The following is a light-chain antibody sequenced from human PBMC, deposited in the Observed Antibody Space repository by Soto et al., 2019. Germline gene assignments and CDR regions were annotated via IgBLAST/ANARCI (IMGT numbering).Light chain of an antibody. J-gene: IGLJ3*02. Sequence: QSVLTPPPSVSAAPGQKVTISCSGSSSNIGNNYVSWYQQLPGTAPKLLIYDNNKRPSGIPDRFSGSKSGTSATLGITGLQTGDEADYYCGTWDSSLSAWVFGGGTQLTVL. V-gene: IGLV1-51*01. CDR3: GTWDSSLSAWV. CDR2: DNN. CDR1: SSNIGNNY.